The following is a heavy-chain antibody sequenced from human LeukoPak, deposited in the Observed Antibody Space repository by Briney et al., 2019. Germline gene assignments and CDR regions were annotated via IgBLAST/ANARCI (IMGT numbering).Heavy chain of an antibody. CDR2: IKQDGSEK. CDR1: GFTFSSYW. V-gene: IGHV3-7*03. D-gene: IGHD3-10*01. J-gene: IGHJ4*02. CDR3: AREKDYGSGSYPDY. Sequence: GGSLRLSCAASGFTFSSYWMSWVRQAPGKGLEWVANIKQDGSEKYYVDSVKGRFTISRDNAKNSLYLQMNSLRAEDTAVYYCAREKDYGSGSYPDYWGQGTLVTVSS.